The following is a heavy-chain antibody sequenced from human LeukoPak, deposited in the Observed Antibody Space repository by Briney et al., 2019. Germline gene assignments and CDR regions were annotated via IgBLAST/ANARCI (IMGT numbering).Heavy chain of an antibody. D-gene: IGHD6-6*01. CDR3: ARGGASSKFFDA. J-gene: IGHJ4*02. CDR2: IYYDGTT. V-gene: IGHV4-59*01. CDR1: GVSISNYD. Sequence: SETLSLTCSVSGVSISNYDWSWIRQPPGKGLEWIAFIYYDGTTNYNPSLKSRATISVDTSKNQYSLNLISVTPADTAVYYCARGGASSKFFDAWGQGILVTVSS.